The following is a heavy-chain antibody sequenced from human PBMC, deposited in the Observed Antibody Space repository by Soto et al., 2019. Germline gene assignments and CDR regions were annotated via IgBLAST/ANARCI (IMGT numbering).Heavy chain of an antibody. V-gene: IGHV1-69*01. CDR3: ARDLSSDSTGFRGYDL. D-gene: IGHD3-10*01. J-gene: IGHJ4*02. Sequence: QVHLVQSGAEVKKAGSSVKVSGKASGGTVSSYAITWVRQAPGKGLEWMGVFIPIFVSAHYAPKFQGRLTLTADESTSTAYMELSGLRSGDTAIYYCARDLSSDSTGFRGYDLWGQGTLVTVSS. CDR1: GGTVSSYA. CDR2: FIPIFVSA.